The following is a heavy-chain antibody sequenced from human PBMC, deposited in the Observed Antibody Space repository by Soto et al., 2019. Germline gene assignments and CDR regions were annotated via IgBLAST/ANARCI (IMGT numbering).Heavy chain of an antibody. Sequence: SETLSLTCTVSGGSISSGGYYWSWIRQHPGKGLEWIGYIYYSGSTYYNPSLKSRVTISVDTSKNQFSLKLSSVTAADTAVYYCARGGRSPFDYWGQGTLVTVSS. CDR3: ARGGRSPFDY. CDR2: IYYSGST. D-gene: IGHD3-16*01. CDR1: GGSISSGGYY. J-gene: IGHJ4*02. V-gene: IGHV4-31*03.